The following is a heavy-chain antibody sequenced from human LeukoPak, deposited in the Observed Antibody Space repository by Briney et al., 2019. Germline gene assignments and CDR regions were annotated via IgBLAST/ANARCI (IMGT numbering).Heavy chain of an antibody. CDR2: IYPGDSDT. CDR3: ARHQPGGIAVAGIDY. J-gene: IGHJ4*02. D-gene: IGHD6-19*01. V-gene: IGHV5-51*01. CDR1: GYSFTSYW. Sequence: GESLKISCKGSGYSFTSYWIGWVRQMPGKSLEWMGIIYPGDSDTRYSPSFQGQVTISADKSISTAYLQWSSLKASDTAMYYCARHQPGGIAVAGIDYWGQGTLVTVSS.